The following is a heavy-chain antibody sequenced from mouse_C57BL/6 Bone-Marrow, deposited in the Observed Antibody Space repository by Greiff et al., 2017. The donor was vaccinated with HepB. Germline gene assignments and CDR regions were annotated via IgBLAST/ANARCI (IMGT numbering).Heavy chain of an antibody. CDR1: GFSLSTFGMG. CDR2: IWWDDDK. D-gene: IGHD1-1*01. CDR3: ARRTLYYGSSYDYAMDY. J-gene: IGHJ4*01. Sequence: ESGPGILQPSQTLSLTCSFSGFSLSTFGMGVGWIRQPSGKGLEWLAHIWWDDDKYYNPALKSRLTISKDTSKNQAFLKIANVDTADTATYYCARRTLYYGSSYDYAMDYWGQGTSVTVSS. V-gene: IGHV8-8*01.